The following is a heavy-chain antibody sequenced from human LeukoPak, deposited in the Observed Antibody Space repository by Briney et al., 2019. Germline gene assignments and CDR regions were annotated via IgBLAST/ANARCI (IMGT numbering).Heavy chain of an antibody. CDR2: ISWNSGSI. J-gene: IGHJ3*02. D-gene: IGHD2-2*02. CDR1: GFTFDDYA. V-gene: IGHV3-9*01. Sequence: GGSLRLSCAASGFTFDDYAMHWVRQAPGKGLEWVSGISWNSGSIGYADSVKGRFTISRDNAKNSLYLQVNSLRAEDTALYYCAKVACSSTSCYRLGDAFDIWGQGTMVTVSS. CDR3: AKVACSSTSCYRLGDAFDI.